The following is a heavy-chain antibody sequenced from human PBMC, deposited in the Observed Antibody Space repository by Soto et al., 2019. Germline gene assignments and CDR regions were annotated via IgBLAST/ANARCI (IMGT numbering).Heavy chain of an antibody. J-gene: IGHJ6*02. CDR2: IYYSGST. CDR1: GGSISSYY. Sequence: SETLSLTCPVSGGSISSYYWSWIRQPPGKGLEWIGYIYYSGSTNYNPSLKSRVTISVDTSKNQFSLKLSSVTAADTAVYYCASGSMVRGVFGYYYGMDVWGQGTTVTVSS. V-gene: IGHV4-59*01. D-gene: IGHD3-10*01. CDR3: ASGSMVRGVFGYYYGMDV.